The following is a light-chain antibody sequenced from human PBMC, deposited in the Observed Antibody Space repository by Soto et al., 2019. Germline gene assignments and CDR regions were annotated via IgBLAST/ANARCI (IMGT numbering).Light chain of an antibody. V-gene: IGKV3-15*01. J-gene: IGKJ2*01. CDR2: GAS. Sequence: EIVLTQSPATLSVSPGERATLSCLASESVGSNLAWYQQKPGQAPRLLIHGASKRATGIPARFSGSGSGTEFTLTISSLQSEDFAVYYCQQYYKWPPETFGQGTKVDI. CDR1: ESVGSN. CDR3: QQYYKWPPET.